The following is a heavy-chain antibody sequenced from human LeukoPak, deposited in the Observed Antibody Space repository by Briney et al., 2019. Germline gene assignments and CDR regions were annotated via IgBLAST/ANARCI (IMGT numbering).Heavy chain of an antibody. V-gene: IGHV3-73*01. CDR3: TRRDFSGNLGYENYHYMDV. J-gene: IGHJ6*03. CDR2: IRSKANSSAT. CDR1: GFTFSAST. D-gene: IGHD5-12*01. Sequence: GGSLRLSCAVSGFTFSASTIHWVRQASGKGLEWVGRIRSKANSSATAYAASVKGRFTVSRDDSKNTAYLQMNSLKTEDTAVYYCTRRDFSGNLGYENYHYMDVWGKGTTVTVSS.